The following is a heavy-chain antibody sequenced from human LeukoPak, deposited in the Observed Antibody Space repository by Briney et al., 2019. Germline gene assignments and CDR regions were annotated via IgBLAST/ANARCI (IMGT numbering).Heavy chain of an antibody. CDR1: GGSISGYY. CDR2: IYHSGAT. J-gene: IGHJ4*02. V-gene: IGHV4-59*08. Sequence: SSETLSLTCTVSGGSISGYYWSWVRQPRGKGLEWIGYIYHSGATDYNPSLKSRLSMSVDTSKNQFSLKLSSVTAADTAVYYCARTRTRFDYWGQGTLVTVSS. CDR3: ARTRTRFDY.